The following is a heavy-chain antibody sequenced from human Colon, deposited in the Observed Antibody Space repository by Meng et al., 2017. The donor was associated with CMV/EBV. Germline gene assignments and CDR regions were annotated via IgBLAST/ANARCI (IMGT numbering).Heavy chain of an antibody. D-gene: IGHD5-12*01. CDR3: ATGSTSYLRNAFDM. CDR2: INSKTDGGTT. J-gene: IGHJ3*02. V-gene: IGHV3-15*01. CDR1: GFTFSNAW. Sequence: GGSLRLSCAASGFTFSNAWMTWVRQAPGKGLEWVARINSKTDGGTTDYGAPVKGRFTISSDDSKNTLYLQMNSLKTEDTAVYYCATGSTSYLRNAFDMWGQGTMVTVSS.